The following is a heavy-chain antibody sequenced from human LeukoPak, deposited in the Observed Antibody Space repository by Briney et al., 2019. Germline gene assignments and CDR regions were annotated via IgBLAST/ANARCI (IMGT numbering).Heavy chain of an antibody. J-gene: IGHJ5*02. V-gene: IGHV1-8*03. CDR3: ARARSRRWFDP. CDR2: MNPNSGNT. CDR1: GYTFTGYY. Sequence: GASVTVSCKASGYTFTGYYMHWVRQATGQGLEWMGWMNPNSGNTGYAQKFQGRVTITRNTSISTAYMELSSLRSEDTAVYYCARARSRRWFDPWGQGTLVTVSS. D-gene: IGHD6-6*01.